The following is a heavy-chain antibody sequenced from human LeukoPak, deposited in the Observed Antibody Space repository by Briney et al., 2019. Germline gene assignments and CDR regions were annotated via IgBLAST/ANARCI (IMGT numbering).Heavy chain of an antibody. CDR3: ARGPRLRVVYYFDY. Sequence: SETLSLTCTVSGASTSLYYWSWIRQPPGKGLEWNGEINHSGSTNYNPSLKSRVTISVDTSKNQFSLKLSSVTAADTAVYYCARGPRLRVVYYFDYWGQGTLVTVSS. V-gene: IGHV4-34*01. CDR1: GASTSLYY. D-gene: IGHD3-3*01. CDR2: INHSGST. J-gene: IGHJ4*02.